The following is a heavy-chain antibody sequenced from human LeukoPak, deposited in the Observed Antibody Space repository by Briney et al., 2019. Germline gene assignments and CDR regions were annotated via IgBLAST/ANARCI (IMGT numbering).Heavy chain of an antibody. CDR2: TVSEIDGGTT. J-gene: IGHJ6*02. CDR1: GFTFSTYA. D-gene: IGHD1-7*01. Sequence: GGSLRLSCVVSGFTFSTYAMSWVRQVPGKGLEWVGQTVSEIDGGTTDYAAPVKGRFTISRDDSKSTLYLQMNSLKIEDTAVYYCTTDEDWNYARKDVWGQGATVIVSS. V-gene: IGHV3-15*04. CDR3: TTDEDWNYARKDV.